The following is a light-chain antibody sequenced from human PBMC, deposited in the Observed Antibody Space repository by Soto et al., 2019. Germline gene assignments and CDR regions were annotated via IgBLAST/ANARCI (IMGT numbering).Light chain of an antibody. CDR3: QQSNNWPPLT. Sequence: IVLTQSPGTLSLSPGERATLSCRASQSVSSSYLAWYQQKPGQAPRLLIYGASSRATGIPDRFSGSGSETDFSLTISSLQIEDFALYYCQQSNNWPPLTFGGGTKLDNK. J-gene: IGKJ4*01. CDR2: GAS. CDR1: QSVSSSY. V-gene: IGKV3-20*01.